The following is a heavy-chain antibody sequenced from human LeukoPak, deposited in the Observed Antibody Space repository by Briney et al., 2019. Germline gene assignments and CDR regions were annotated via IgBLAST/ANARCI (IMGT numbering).Heavy chain of an antibody. CDR2: ISSNGGST. CDR3: VKDIPRKGPRGYFDY. V-gene: IGHV3-64D*09. Sequence: GGSLRPSRSASGFTFTSYAMHWVRQAPGKGLEYVSAISSNGGSTYYADSVQGRFTISRDNSKNTLYLQMSSLRAEDTAVYDSVKDIPRKGPRGYFDYWGQPRLVTVSS. J-gene: IGHJ4*02. CDR1: GFTFTSYA. D-gene: IGHD3-10*01.